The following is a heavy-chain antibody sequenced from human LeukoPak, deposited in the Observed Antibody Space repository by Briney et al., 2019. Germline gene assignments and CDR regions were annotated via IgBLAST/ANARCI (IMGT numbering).Heavy chain of an antibody. CDR1: GFTVSSNY. Sequence: PGGSLRLSCAASGFTVSSNYMSWVRQAPGKGLEWVASIKQDGSEKYYVDSVKGRFTISRDNAKNSLYLQMNSLRAEDTAVYYCARLIRPYFDYWGQGTLVTVSS. CDR2: IKQDGSEK. J-gene: IGHJ4*02. CDR3: ARLIRPYFDY. V-gene: IGHV3-7*05.